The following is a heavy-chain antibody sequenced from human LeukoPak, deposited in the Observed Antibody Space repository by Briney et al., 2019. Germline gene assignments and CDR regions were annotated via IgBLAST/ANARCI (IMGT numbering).Heavy chain of an antibody. D-gene: IGHD5/OR15-5a*01. CDR1: GFTFSSYA. V-gene: IGHV3-23*01. CDR2: ISKTVST. Sequence: GGSLRLSCAASGFTFSSYAMSWVRQAPGKGLEWVSAISKTVSTYYADSVKARFTISRDNSKNTLYLQMNSLTAEDTAVYYCAKGNLRGPPPNIDFWGQGTLVTVSS. J-gene: IGHJ4*02. CDR3: AKGNLRGPPPNIDF.